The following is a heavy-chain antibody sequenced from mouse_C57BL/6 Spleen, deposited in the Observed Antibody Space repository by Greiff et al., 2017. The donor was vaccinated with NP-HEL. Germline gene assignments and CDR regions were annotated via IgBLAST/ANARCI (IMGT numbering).Heavy chain of an antibody. V-gene: IGHV5-6*01. D-gene: IGHD4-1*01. CDR2: ISSGGSYT. Sequence: EVQVVESGGDLVKPGGSLKLSCAASGFTFSSYGMSWVRQTPDKRLEWVATISSGGSYTYYPDSVKGRFTISRDNAKNTLYLQMSSLKSEDTAMYYCARQNWDEEYFDVWGTGTTVTVSS. CDR3: ARQNWDEEYFDV. CDR1: GFTFSSYG. J-gene: IGHJ1*03.